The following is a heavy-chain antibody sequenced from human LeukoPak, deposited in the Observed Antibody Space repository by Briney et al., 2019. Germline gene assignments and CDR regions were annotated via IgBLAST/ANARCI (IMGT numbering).Heavy chain of an antibody. CDR2: IYYSGSP. CDR1: GGSLSSSSDY. D-gene: IGHD3-9*01. J-gene: IGHJ4*02. V-gene: IGHV4-39*01. Sequence: SETLSLTCTVSGGSLSSSSDYWAWIRQPPGKGLEWIGTIYYSGSPYYNPSLKSRVTISVDTSKNQFSLKLSSVTAADTAVYYCARQERYSTPYYWGQGTLVTVSS. CDR3: ARQERYSTPYY.